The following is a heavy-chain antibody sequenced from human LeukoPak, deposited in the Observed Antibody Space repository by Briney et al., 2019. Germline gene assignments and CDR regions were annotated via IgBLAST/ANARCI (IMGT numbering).Heavy chain of an antibody. CDR2: IIPVFGTA. Sequence: ASVKVSCKASGGTFSSYAISWVRQAPGQGLEWMGGIIPVFGTAKYAQKFQGRVTITADESTSTAYMELSSLRSEDTAVYYCASQYYYDSSGAAFDYWGQGTLVTVSS. V-gene: IGHV1-69*13. D-gene: IGHD3-22*01. CDR1: GGTFSSYA. J-gene: IGHJ4*02. CDR3: ASQYYYDSSGAAFDY.